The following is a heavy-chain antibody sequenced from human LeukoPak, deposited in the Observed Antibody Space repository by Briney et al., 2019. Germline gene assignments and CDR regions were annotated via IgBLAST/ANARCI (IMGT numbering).Heavy chain of an antibody. CDR2: IDNAGSIT. CDR1: GFTFSNYW. V-gene: IGHV3-74*03. J-gene: IGHJ4*02. D-gene: IGHD2-2*01. Sequence: GGSLRLSCAASGFTFSNYWIHWVRQAPGKGLVWVSRIDNAGSITTYADSVKGRFPISRDNSKNTLYLQMNGLRAEDTAVYYCAKDLCSSTSCYGIFDYWGQGTLVTVSS. CDR3: AKDLCSSTSCYGIFDY.